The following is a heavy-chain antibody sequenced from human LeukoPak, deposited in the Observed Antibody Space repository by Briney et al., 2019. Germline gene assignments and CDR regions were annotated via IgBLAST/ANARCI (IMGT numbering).Heavy chain of an antibody. CDR1: GFTFSNSW. CDR2: IKGDDINT. J-gene: IGHJ6*02. D-gene: IGHD5-24*01. V-gene: IGHV3-74*01. Sequence: GGSLRLSCAAYGFTFSNSWMHWVRQAPGKGLMWVAHIKGDDINTNYADSVKGRFTISRDNAKNTLYLQMNGLRAEDTAVYFCTREEMASVWAGIYYYYGLDVWGQGTTVTVSS. CDR3: TREEMASVWAGIYYYYGLDV.